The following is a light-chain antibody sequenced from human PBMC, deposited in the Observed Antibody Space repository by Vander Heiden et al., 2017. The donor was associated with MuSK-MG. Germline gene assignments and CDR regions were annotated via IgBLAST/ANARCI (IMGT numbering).Light chain of an antibody. Sequence: EIVLTQSPATLSLSPGERATLSCRASQSVSSYLAWYQQKPGQAPRILIYDASNFTLTSSSREPEDFAVYYGQQRSNWITFGGGTKVEIK. J-gene: IGKJ4*01. V-gene: IGKV3-11*01. CDR2: DAS. CDR1: QSVSSY. CDR3: QQRSNWIT.